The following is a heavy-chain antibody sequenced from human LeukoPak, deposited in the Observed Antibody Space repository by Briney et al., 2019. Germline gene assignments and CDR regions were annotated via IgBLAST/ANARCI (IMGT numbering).Heavy chain of an antibody. J-gene: IGHJ5*02. D-gene: IGHD2-2*01. Sequence: ASVKVSCKASGYTFTSYGISWVRQAPGQGLEWMGWISAYNGNTNYVQKLQGRVTMTTDTSTSTAYMELRSLRSDDTAVYYCARSGYCSSTSCWDWFDPWGQGTLVTVSS. CDR2: ISAYNGNT. CDR3: ARSGYCSSTSCWDWFDP. CDR1: GYTFTSYG. V-gene: IGHV1-18*01.